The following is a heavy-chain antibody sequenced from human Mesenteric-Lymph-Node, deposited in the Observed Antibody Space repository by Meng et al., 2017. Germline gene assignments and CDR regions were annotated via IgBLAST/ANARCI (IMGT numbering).Heavy chain of an antibody. D-gene: IGHD7-27*01. CDR3: ARDIHWALDF. V-gene: IGHV4-59*12. Sequence: SETLSLTCTVSGGSISSYYWSWIRQPPGKGLEWIGSIYYSGSTYYNPSLKSRVTISVDTSKNQFSLKLSSVTAADTAVYYCARDIHWALDFGGQGTLVTVSS. J-gene: IGHJ4*02. CDR1: GGSISSYY. CDR2: IYYSGST.